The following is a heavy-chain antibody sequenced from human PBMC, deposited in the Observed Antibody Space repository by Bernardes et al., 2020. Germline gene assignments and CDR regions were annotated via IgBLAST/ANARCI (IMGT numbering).Heavy chain of an antibody. Sequence: GSLRLPLAGSGFTFSSYSISWVRPGPGKGLEWVSVISGNGDSTYYADSVKGRFTISRDNSKNTLYVQMYSLRDEDTAVYYCAKDRYGDYSFDSWGQGTLVTVSS. CDR1: GFTFSSYS. CDR2: ISGNGDST. J-gene: IGHJ4*02. D-gene: IGHD4-17*01. V-gene: IGHV3-23*01. CDR3: AKDRYGDYSFDS.